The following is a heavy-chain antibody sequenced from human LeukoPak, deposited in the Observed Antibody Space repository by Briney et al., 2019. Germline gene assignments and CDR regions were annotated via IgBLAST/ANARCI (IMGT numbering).Heavy chain of an antibody. CDR2: IYYSGST. V-gene: IGHV4-39*01. D-gene: IGHD3-16*01. CDR1: GGSISSSSYY. Sequence: SETLSLTCTVSGGSISSSSYYWGWIRQPPGKGLEWIGSIYYSGSTYYNPSLKSRVTISVDTSKNQFSLKLMSVTAADTAMYYCARLGPYGMNVWGQGTTVTVSS. J-gene: IGHJ6*02. CDR3: ARLGPYGMNV.